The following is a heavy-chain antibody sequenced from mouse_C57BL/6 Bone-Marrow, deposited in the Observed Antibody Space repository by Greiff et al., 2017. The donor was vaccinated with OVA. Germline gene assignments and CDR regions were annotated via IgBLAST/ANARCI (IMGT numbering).Heavy chain of an antibody. D-gene: IGHD1-1*01. CDR3: ARFYVPWWYFDV. CDR1: GYAFTNYL. V-gene: IGHV1-54*01. CDR2: INPGSGGT. J-gene: IGHJ1*03. Sequence: VQLQQSGAELVRPGTSVKVSCKASGYAFTNYLIEWVKQRPGQGLEWIGVINPGSGGTNYNEKFKGKATLTADKSSSTAYMQLSSLTSEDSAVYFWARFYVPWWYFDVWGTGTTVTVSS.